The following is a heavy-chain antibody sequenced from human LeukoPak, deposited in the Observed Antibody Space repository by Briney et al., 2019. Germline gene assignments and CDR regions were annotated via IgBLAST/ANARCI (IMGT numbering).Heavy chain of an antibody. D-gene: IGHD3-9*01. CDR2: INPNSGGT. V-gene: IGHV1-2*02. CDR3: ARDQRDILTGYYSDLDY. CDR1: GYTFTGYY. Sequence: ASVKVSCKASGYTFTGYYMHWVRQAPGQGLEWMGWINPNSGGTNYAQKFQGRVTMTRDTSISTAYMELSRLRSDDTAAYYCARDQRDILTGYYSDLDYWGQGTLVTVSS. J-gene: IGHJ4*02.